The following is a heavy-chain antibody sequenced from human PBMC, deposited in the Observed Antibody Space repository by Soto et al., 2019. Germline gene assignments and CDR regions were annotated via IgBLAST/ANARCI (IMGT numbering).Heavy chain of an antibody. CDR1: GSIFSSYG. CDR2: TSYDGRNT. CDR3: AYDPKCSKSSGYYAFDY. J-gene: IGHJ4*02. D-gene: IGHD3-22*01. V-gene: IGHV3-30*18. Sequence: QVQLVESGGGVVQPGRSLRLSCAASGSIFSSYGMHWVRQAPGKGLEWVAVTSYDGRNTNYADSVRGRLTISRDNSKNTLNPLMNRLRAEDAADYYGAYDPKCSKSSGYYAFDYWGQGTPVTVSS.